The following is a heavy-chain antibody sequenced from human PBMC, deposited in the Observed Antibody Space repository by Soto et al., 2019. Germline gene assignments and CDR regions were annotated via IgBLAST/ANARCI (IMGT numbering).Heavy chain of an antibody. CDR2: ISHDGINK. CDR1: GFTFSSYA. D-gene: IGHD6-19*01. CDR3: ARDMYSSCYFVKWFES. V-gene: IGHV3-30-3*01. Sequence: QGRLVESGGGVVQPGRSLRLSCTASGFTFSSYAMYWFRQPPGKGLEWVAVISHDGINKHYADSVKGRFTVSRDNTNHSREVQMKRMRGEDTATYYCARDMYSSCYFVKWFESWGKGPLFT. J-gene: IGHJ5*01.